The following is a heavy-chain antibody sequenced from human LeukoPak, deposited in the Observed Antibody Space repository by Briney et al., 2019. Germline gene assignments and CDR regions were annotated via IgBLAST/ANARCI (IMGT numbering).Heavy chain of an antibody. J-gene: IGHJ2*01. D-gene: IGHD6-13*01. CDR1: GYSISSGYY. CDR3: ARVYYSNSYDYWYFDL. Sequence: SETLSLTCTVSGYSISSGYYWGWIRQPPVKGLEWIGSIYHSGSTYYNPSLKSRVTISVDTSKNQFSLKLSSVTAADTAVYYCARVYYSNSYDYWYFDLWGRGTLVTVSS. V-gene: IGHV4-38-2*02. CDR2: IYHSGST.